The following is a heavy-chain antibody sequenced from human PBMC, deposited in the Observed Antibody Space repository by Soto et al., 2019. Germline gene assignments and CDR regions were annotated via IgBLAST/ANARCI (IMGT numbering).Heavy chain of an antibody. CDR2: IYYSGST. CDR3: ARARGAIFGVVIRNWFDP. V-gene: IGHV4-39*07. CDR1: GGSISSSSYY. D-gene: IGHD3-3*01. Sequence: SETLSLTCTVSGGSISSSSYYWGWIRQPPGKGLEWIGSIYYSGSTYYNPSLKSRVAISVDKAKNQFSLKLTSVTAADTAVYYCARARGAIFGVVIRNWFDPWGQGTLVTVSS. J-gene: IGHJ5*02.